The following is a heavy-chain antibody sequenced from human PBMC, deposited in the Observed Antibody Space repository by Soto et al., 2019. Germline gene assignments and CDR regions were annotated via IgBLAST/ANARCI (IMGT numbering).Heavy chain of an antibody. D-gene: IGHD5-18*01. Sequence: QITLKESGPTLVKPTQTLTLTCTFSGFSLSTSGVGVGWIRPPPAQALEWPAPIYWDDDKRYSPSLKSRLTITKHSCKNHVVLTMTNMDPVDTATYYRAYSGGYGVSETLDCWGQGTLVTVFS. J-gene: IGHJ4*02. V-gene: IGHV2-5*02. CDR2: IYWDDDK. CDR1: GFSLSTSGVG. CDR3: AYSGGYGVSETLDC.